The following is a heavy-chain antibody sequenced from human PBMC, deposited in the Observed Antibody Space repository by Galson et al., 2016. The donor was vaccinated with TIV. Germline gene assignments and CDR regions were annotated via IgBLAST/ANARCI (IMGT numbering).Heavy chain of an antibody. CDR2: IYPGNYHT. CDR1: YY. J-gene: IGHJ2*01. CDR3: ARHDSSAFSNWYFNL. Sequence: YYIGWVRQVPGKGLEWMGIIYPGNYHTVYSPSFEGQVTISADKSTTTAYLQWNSLKASDTAMYYCARHDSSAFSNWYFNLWGRGTLVTVSS. V-gene: IGHV5-51*01. D-gene: IGHD3-22*01.